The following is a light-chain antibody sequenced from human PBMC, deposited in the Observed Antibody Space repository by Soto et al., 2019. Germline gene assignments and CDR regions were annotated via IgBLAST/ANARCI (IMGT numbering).Light chain of an antibody. V-gene: IGLV2-8*01. CDR3: SSYAGSNNFV. Sequence: QSALTQPPSASGSPGQSVTISCTGTSSDVGGYNYVSWYQQHPGKAPKLMIYEVSKRPSVVPNRFSGSKSGSTASLTVSWLQAEDEADYYCSSYAGSNNFVFGTG. CDR1: SSDVGGYNY. J-gene: IGLJ1*01. CDR2: EVS.